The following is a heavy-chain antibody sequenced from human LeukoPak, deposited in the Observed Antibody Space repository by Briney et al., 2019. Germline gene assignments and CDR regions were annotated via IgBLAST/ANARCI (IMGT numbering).Heavy chain of an antibody. Sequence: ASVTVSSTASGYTFTNYYIHWVRQAPGQGLEWMGIINPSGGSTSYAQNFQGRVTMTRDTSTSTVYMELSSLRSEDTALYFCATAPGGLGYYFDYWGQGTLVTVSS. CDR2: INPSGGST. CDR1: GYTFTNYY. V-gene: IGHV1-46*01. D-gene: IGHD6-19*01. J-gene: IGHJ4*02. CDR3: ATAPGGLGYYFDY.